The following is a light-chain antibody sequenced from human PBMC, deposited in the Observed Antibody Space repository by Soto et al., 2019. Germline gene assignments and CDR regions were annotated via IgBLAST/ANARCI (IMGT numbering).Light chain of an antibody. J-gene: IGKJ1*01. CDR3: QQYNNSTPT. CDR2: GAS. V-gene: IGKV3-15*01. CDR1: QSVSSN. Sequence: EIVMTQSPATLSVPPGERATLSCRASQSVSSNLAWYQQKPGQAPRLLIYGASTRATGIPARFSGSGSGTEFNLTISSLQSEDFAVYECQQYNNSTPTFGQGTKVDIK.